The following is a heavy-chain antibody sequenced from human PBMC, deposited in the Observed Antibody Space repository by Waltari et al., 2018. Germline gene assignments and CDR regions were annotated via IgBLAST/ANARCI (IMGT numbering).Heavy chain of an antibody. V-gene: IGHV3-7*01. CDR2: INQDGSER. J-gene: IGHJ4*02. CDR3: ARGSVGPLDF. Sequence: VESGGCLVQPGKSLRPSCTGSGSKFLPSWMTWVRQVPGKGLEWVAKINQDGSERYYSDSVKGRFTISRDNSETSLSLQMNSLRVADTAVYFCARGSVGPLDFWGQGTLVTVSS. CDR1: GSKFLPSW.